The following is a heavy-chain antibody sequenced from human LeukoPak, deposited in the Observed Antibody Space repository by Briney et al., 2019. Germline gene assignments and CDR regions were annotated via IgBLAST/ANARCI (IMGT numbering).Heavy chain of an antibody. CDR2: INYSGST. CDR3: ATCDVGVCAY. V-gene: IGHV4-39*07. D-gene: IGHD1-26*01. Sequence: NSSETLSLTCTVSGGSISSSGHYWGWIRQPPGKGLEWIGSINYSGSTYYNPSLKSRVTISVDTSKNYFSLKLSSVTAADTAVYYCATCDVGVCAYWGQGTLVTVSS. CDR1: GGSISSSGHY. J-gene: IGHJ4*02.